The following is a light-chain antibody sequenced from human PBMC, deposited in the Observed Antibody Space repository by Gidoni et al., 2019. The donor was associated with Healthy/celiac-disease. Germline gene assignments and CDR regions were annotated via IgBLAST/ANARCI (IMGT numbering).Light chain of an antibody. V-gene: IGLV1-40*01. CDR2: GNS. CDR3: QSYDSSLSGHVV. CDR1: SSNIGSGFD. Sequence: QSVLTQPPSVSVAPGQRVTISCTGSSSNIGSGFDVHWYQQLPGTAHKLLTYGNSNRPSGVPDRFSGSKSGTSASQAITGLQAEDEADYYCQSYDSSLSGHVVFGGGTKLTVL. J-gene: IGLJ2*01.